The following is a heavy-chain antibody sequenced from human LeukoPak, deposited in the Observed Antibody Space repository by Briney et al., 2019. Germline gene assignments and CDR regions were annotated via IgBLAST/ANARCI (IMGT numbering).Heavy chain of an antibody. Sequence: GGSLRLSCAASGFTFDDYGMSWVRQAPGKGLEWVSGINWNGGSTGYAGSVKGRFTISRDNAKNSLYLQMNSLRAEDTALYYCARHGTLNYYDSSGYYYDYWGQGTLVTVSS. CDR3: ARHGTLNYYDSSGYYYDY. CDR2: INWNGGST. CDR1: GFTFDDYG. V-gene: IGHV3-20*04. D-gene: IGHD3-22*01. J-gene: IGHJ4*02.